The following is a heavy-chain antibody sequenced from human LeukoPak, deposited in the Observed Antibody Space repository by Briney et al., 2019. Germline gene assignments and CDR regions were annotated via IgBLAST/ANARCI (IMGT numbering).Heavy chain of an antibody. V-gene: IGHV1-46*01. Sequence: ASVKVSCKASGYTFTSYSVHWVRQAPGQGLEWMATINPSVGSAIYAQKFQGRVTVTSDTSTSAVFMELTSLTSDDTAVYYCARRVGTTRTAFDNWGQGTLVTVSS. CDR2: INPSVGSA. D-gene: IGHD1-26*01. CDR3: ARRVGTTRTAFDN. CDR1: GYTFTSYS. J-gene: IGHJ4*02.